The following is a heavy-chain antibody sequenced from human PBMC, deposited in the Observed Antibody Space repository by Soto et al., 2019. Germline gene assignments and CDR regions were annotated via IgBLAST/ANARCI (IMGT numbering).Heavy chain of an antibody. CDR2: ISAYNGNA. J-gene: IGHJ6*02. CDR3: ARNGRGSSSSSPYYYCGMDV. Sequence: QVQLVQSGAEVKKPGASVKVSCKASGYTFTSYGISWVRQAPGQGLEWMGWISAYNGNANYAQKLQGRVTITTDTSTRTDYRELRRLRSDDTAVYYGARNGRGSSSSSPYYYCGMDVWGQGTTVTVSS. V-gene: IGHV1-18*01. CDR1: GYTFTSYG. D-gene: IGHD6-6*01.